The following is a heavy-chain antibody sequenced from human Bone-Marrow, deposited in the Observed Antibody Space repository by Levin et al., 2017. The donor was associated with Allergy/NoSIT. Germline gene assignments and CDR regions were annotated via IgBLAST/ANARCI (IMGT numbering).Heavy chain of an antibody. V-gene: IGHV2-5*02. J-gene: IGHJ4*02. Sequence: SGPTLVKPTQTLTLMCTFSGFSLSTSGVGVGWIRQPPGKALEWLALIYWDGDERYSPSLKKRRTITKDTSTNQVCHSMTNMDPVDKGTYVYADRRAIQAGGRGFDYWGQGARVTVSS. CDR1: GFSLSTSGVG. CDR3: ADRRAIQAGGRGFDY. CDR2: IYWDGDE. D-gene: IGHD3-10*01.